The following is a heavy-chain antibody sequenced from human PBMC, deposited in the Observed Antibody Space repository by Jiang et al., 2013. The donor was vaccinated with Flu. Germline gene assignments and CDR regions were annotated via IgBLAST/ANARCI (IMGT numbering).Heavy chain of an antibody. CDR3: ARIDEVPATGIDY. CDR1: GYSFASYW. V-gene: IGHV5-51*03. CDR2: IYPGDSDT. Sequence: GAEVKKQGESLKISCKGSGYSFASYWIGWVRQMPGKGLEWMGIIYPGDSDTRYSPSFQGQVTISADKSISTAYLQWSSLKASDTVMYYCARIDEVPATGIDYWGQGTLVTVSS. J-gene: IGHJ4*02. D-gene: IGHD2-2*01.